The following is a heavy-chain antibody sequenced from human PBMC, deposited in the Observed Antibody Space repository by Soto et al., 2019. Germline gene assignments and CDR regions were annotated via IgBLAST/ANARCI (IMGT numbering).Heavy chain of an antibody. CDR1: GFTFSSYS. Sequence: GGSLRLSCAASGFTFSSYSMNWVRQAPGKGLEWVSSISSSSSYIYYADSVKGRFTISRDNAKNSLYLQMNSLRAEDTAVYYCARDRVLTAYYYDSSGYSYWGQGTLVTVSS. CDR2: ISSSSSYI. J-gene: IGHJ4*02. CDR3: ARDRVLTAYYYDSSGYSY. V-gene: IGHV3-21*01. D-gene: IGHD3-22*01.